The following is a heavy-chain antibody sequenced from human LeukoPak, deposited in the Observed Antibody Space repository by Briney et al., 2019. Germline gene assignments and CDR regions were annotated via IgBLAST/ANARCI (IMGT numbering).Heavy chain of an antibody. Sequence: GGSLRLSCAASGFTFDDYAMHWVRQAPGKGLEWVSGISWNSGSIGYADSVKGRFTISRDNAKNSLYLQMNSLRAEDTALYYCARVPLFLGELLGGYFDYWGQGTLVTVSS. CDR3: ARVPLFLGELLGGYFDY. CDR2: ISWNSGSI. CDR1: GFTFDDYA. D-gene: IGHD3-16*01. J-gene: IGHJ4*02. V-gene: IGHV3-9*01.